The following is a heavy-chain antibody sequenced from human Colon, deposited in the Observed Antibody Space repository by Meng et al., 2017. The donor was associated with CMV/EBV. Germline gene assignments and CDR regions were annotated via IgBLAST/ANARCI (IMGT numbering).Heavy chain of an antibody. V-gene: IGHV3-30*02. J-gene: IGHJ4*02. CDR3: ARSWSGYTYYFDY. CDR1: GFTFSHYG. Sequence: GESLKISCAASGFTFSHYGMHWVRQAPGKGLEWAAFIRYDGSDAWYADFVKGRFTISRDNFKNTLYLQMNSLSAEDTAVYYCARSWSGYTYYFDYWGQGTLVTVSS. CDR2: IRYDGSDA. D-gene: IGHD3-3*01.